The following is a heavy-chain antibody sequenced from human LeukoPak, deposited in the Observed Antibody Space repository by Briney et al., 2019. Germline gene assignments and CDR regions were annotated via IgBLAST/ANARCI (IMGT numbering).Heavy chain of an antibody. D-gene: IGHD3-10*01. CDR1: GGSISSSGYY. CDR3: ARDLVARGHYFDY. J-gene: IGHJ4*02. Sequence: SETLSLTCNVFGGSISSSGYYWGWIRQPPGKGLEWIGSMYYSGSTYYNPSLTSRVTISVDTSKNQFSLELRSVTAADTAVYYCARDLVARGHYFDYWGQGTLVTVSS. V-gene: IGHV4-39*02. CDR2: MYYSGST.